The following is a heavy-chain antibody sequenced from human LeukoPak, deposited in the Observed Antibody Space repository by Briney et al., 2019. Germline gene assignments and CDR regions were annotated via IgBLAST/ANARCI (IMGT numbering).Heavy chain of an antibody. Sequence: ASVKVSCKASGYTFTSYDINWVRQATGQGLEWMGWMNPNSGNTGYAQKFQGRVTMTRSTSISTAYMELSSLRSEDTAVYYCARVASSGSLYYYYYYMDVWGKGTTVTVSS. CDR1: GYTFTSYD. D-gene: IGHD6-19*01. CDR3: ARVASSGSLYYYYYYMDV. CDR2: MNPNSGNT. V-gene: IGHV1-8*01. J-gene: IGHJ6*03.